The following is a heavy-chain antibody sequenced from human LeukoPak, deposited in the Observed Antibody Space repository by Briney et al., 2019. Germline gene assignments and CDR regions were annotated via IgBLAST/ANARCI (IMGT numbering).Heavy chain of an antibody. CDR1: GFTFSSYA. J-gene: IGHJ4*02. CDR3: ARDVDYYY. Sequence: GGSLRLSCAASGFTFSSYAMHWVRQAPGKGLEWVAVISYDGSNKYYADSVKGRFTISRDNSKNTLYLQMNSLRAEGTAVYYCARDVDYYYWGQGTLVTVSS. D-gene: IGHD4/OR15-4a*01. CDR2: ISYDGSNK. V-gene: IGHV3-30*04.